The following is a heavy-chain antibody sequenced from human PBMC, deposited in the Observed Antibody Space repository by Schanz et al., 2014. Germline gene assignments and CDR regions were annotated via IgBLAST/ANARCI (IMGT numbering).Heavy chain of an antibody. J-gene: IGHJ6*02. CDR2: INPNSGGT. CDR3: AREKYYDGSGSSIFYYYGMDV. CDR1: GYTFTDYY. Sequence: QVQLVQSGAEVKTPGASVKVSCKASGYTFTDYYMHWVRQAPGQGLEWVGWINPNSGGTNYPQRFQGRVTMTRDTPINTAYRELSRLGSDDTAVYYCAREKYYDGSGSSIFYYYGMDVWGQGTTVTVSS. V-gene: IGHV1-2*02. D-gene: IGHD3-10*01.